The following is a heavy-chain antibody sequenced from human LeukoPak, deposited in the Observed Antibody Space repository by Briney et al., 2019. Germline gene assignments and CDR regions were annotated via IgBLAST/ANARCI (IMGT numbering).Heavy chain of an antibody. J-gene: IGHJ4*02. Sequence: SETLSLTCTVSGGSISSSSYYWGWIRQPPGKGLEWIGSIYYSGSTYYNPSLKSRVTISVDTSKNQFSLKLSSVTAADTAVYYCARTRYSSSWYVPLFDYWGQGTLVTDSS. D-gene: IGHD6-13*01. CDR3: ARTRYSSSWYVPLFDY. CDR1: GGSISSSSYY. CDR2: IYYSGST. V-gene: IGHV4-39*01.